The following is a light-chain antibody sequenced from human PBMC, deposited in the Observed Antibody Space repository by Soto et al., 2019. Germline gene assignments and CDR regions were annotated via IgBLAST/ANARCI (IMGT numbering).Light chain of an antibody. J-gene: IGLJ1*01. V-gene: IGLV2-18*01. CDR1: STDFVSYNR. Sequence: SVLTQPPSVSGSPGQSVTISCTGTSTDFVSYNRVSWYQQPPGTAPKLIIYEASNRPSGVPDRFSGSKSGNTASLTISGLQAADEADYYCSLYTSENTYVFGTGTKVNVL. CDR3: SLYTSENTYV. CDR2: EAS.